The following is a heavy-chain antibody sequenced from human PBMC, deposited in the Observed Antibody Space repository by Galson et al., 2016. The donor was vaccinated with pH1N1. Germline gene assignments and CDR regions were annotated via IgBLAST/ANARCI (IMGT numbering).Heavy chain of an antibody. Sequence: SCKASGYTFTRYYLHWVRQAPGQGLEWMGVPDPTGGGTTYAQKFHSRLTMTRDTSTSTFSMELSSLKSEDTAVYYCTRDLGRLRDYWGQGTLVTVSS. J-gene: IGHJ4*02. CDR2: PDPTGGGT. V-gene: IGHV1-46*01. D-gene: IGHD1-26*01. CDR3: TRDLGRLRDY. CDR1: GYTFTRYY.